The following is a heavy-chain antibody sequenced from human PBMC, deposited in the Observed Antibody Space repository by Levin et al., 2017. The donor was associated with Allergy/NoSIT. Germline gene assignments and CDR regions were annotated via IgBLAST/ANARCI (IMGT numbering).Heavy chain of an antibody. D-gene: IGHD6-19*01. CDR2: ISSSSSYI. V-gene: IGHV3-21*01. Sequence: GGSLRLSCAASGFTFSSYSMNWVRQAPGKGLEWVSSISSSSSYIYYADSVKGRFTISRDNAKNSLYLQMNSLRAEDTAVYYCARDSGIAVAGTYYYYGMDVWGQGTTVTVSS. CDR1: GFTFSSYS. CDR3: ARDSGIAVAGTYYYYGMDV. J-gene: IGHJ6*02.